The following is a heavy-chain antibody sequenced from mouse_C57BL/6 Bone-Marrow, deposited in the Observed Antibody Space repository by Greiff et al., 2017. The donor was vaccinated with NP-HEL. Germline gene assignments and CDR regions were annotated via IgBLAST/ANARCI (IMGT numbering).Heavy chain of an antibody. Sequence: QVQLQQSGPELVKPGASVKISCKASGYTFTDYYINWVKQRPGQGLEWIGWIFPGSGSTYYNEKFKGKATLTVDKSSSTAYMLLSSLTSEDSAVYFCARNFLIYYYGSSSWFAYWGQGTLVTVSA. J-gene: IGHJ3*01. CDR2: IFPGSGST. D-gene: IGHD1-1*01. CDR3: ARNFLIYYYGSSSWFAY. V-gene: IGHV1-75*01. CDR1: GYTFTDYY.